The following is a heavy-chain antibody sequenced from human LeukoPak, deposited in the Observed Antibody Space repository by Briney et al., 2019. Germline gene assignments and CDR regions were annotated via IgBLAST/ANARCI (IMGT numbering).Heavy chain of an antibody. CDR1: RFTFSNAW. D-gene: IGHD3-22*01. CDR2: IKSKVDGETT. V-gene: IGHV3-15*01. J-gene: IGHJ3*02. Sequence: GGSLRLSCAASRFTFSNAWMNWVRQAPGKGLEWVGRIKSKVDGETTDYAAPVKGRFTISRDNSKNTLYLQMNSLRAEDTAVYYCPVVVIWRPRPDDAFDIWGQGTMVTVSS. CDR3: PVVVIWRPRPDDAFDI.